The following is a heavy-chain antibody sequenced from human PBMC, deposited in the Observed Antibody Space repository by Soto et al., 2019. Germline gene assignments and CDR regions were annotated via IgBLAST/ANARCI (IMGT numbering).Heavy chain of an antibody. V-gene: IGHV4-31*03. Sequence: SETLSLTCTVSGGSISSGGYYWSWIRQNPGKGLEWIGYIYYSGSTYYNPSLKSRVTISVDTSKNQFSLKLSSVTAADTAVYYCAREGAAGNLDYWGQGTLVTVSS. D-gene: IGHD6-13*01. CDR1: GGSISSGGYY. CDR2: IYYSGST. CDR3: AREGAAGNLDY. J-gene: IGHJ4*02.